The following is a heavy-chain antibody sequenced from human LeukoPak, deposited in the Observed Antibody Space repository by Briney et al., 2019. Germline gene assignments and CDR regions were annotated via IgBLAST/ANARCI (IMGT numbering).Heavy chain of an antibody. CDR3: ARDTYYYGSGSYPFPFDY. CDR2: TYYRSKWYN. D-gene: IGHD3-10*01. J-gene: IGHJ4*02. V-gene: IGHV6-1*01. Sequence: SQTLSLTCAISGDSVSSNSAAWNWIRQSPSRCRESLGRTYYRSKWYNDYAVSVKSRITINPDTSKNQFSLQLNSVTPEDTAVYYCARDTYYYGSGSYPFPFDYWGQGTLVTVSS. CDR1: GDSVSSNSAA.